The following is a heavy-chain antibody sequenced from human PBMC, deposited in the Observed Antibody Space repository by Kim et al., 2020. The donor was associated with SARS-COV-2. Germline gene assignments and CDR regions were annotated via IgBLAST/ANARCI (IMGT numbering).Heavy chain of an antibody. CDR1: GFTFTSYG. D-gene: IGHD1-26*01. J-gene: IGHJ4*02. V-gene: IGHV3-74*01. CDR2: TNSDGSIT. Sequence: GGSLRLSCAASGFTFTSYGIHWVRQAPGKGLVWVSHTNSDGSITTYADSVKGRFTISRDNAKNTVYLQMNDLRVEDTALYYCARPSSGSYYYWCQRTLVTVST. CDR3: ARPSSGSYYY.